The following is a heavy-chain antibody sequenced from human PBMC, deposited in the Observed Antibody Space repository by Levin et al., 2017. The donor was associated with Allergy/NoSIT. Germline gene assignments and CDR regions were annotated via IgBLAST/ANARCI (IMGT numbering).Heavy chain of an antibody. Sequence: SETLSLTCAISGDSVSSNSAAWNWIRQSPSRGLEWLGRTYYRSKWYNDYAVSVKSRITINPDTSKNQFSLQLNSVTPEDTAVYYCARVVHYDFWSGSYDAFDIWGQGTMVTVSS. CDR3: ARVVHYDFWSGSYDAFDI. CDR2: TYYRSKWYN. V-gene: IGHV6-1*01. J-gene: IGHJ3*02. D-gene: IGHD3-3*01. CDR1: GDSVSSNSAA.